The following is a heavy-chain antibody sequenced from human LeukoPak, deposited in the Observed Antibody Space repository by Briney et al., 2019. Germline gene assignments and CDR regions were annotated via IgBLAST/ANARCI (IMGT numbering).Heavy chain of an antibody. J-gene: IGHJ4*02. CDR1: GFTFSSYA. CDR2: ISGSGGNT. CDR3: AKDHQWRIRRNYFAY. Sequence: GASLRLSCAASGFTFSSYAMSWVRQAPGQGLEWVATISGSGGNTYYADSVQGRFTISRDNSKNTLYLQMNSLRAADTAVYYCAKDHQWRIRRNYFAYWGQGALVTASS. V-gene: IGHV3-23*01. D-gene: IGHD6-19*01.